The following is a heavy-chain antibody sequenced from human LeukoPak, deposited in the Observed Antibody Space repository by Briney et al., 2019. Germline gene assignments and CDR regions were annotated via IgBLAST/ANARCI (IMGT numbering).Heavy chain of an antibody. Sequence: SETLSLTCTVSGGSVSGSYWSWIRLPPGKGLEWIGYVYHTRNTNYNPSLRSRATISLDTSKNDVTLNLRSVTAADTAIYYCARHPFATPFDFWGRGTLVTVSS. CDR2: VYHTRNT. J-gene: IGHJ4*02. V-gene: IGHV4-59*08. CDR3: ARHPFATPFDF. CDR1: GGSVSGSY.